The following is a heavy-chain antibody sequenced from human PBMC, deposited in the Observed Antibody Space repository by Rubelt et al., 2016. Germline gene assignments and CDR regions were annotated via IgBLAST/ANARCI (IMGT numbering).Heavy chain of an antibody. D-gene: IGHD6-13*01. CDR3: ASSATLDDAFDI. J-gene: IGHJ3*02. CDR2: GGST. Sequence: GGSTYYNPSLKSRVTISVDTSKNQFSLKLSSVTAADTAVYYCASSATLDDAFDIWGQGTMVTVSS. V-gene: IGHV4-31*02.